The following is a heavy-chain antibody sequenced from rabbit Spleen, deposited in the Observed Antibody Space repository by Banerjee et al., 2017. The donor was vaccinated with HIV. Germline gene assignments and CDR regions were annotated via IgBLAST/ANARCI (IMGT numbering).Heavy chain of an antibody. D-gene: IGHD8-1*01. CDR3: ARDTGSSFSSYGMDL. CDR2: VYIIGGTT. CDR1: GFDFSGDY. Sequence: QLKETGGGLVQPGGSLTLSCKASGFDFSGDYMSWVRQAPGKGLEWIGCVYIIGGTTDYASWVDGRFTISSDNAQNTLDLQMNSLTAADTATYFCARDTGSSFSSYGMDLWGQGTLVTVS. V-gene: IGHV1S7*01. J-gene: IGHJ6*01.